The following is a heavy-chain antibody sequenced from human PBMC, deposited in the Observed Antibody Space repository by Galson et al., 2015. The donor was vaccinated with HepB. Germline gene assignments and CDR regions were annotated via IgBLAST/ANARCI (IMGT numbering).Heavy chain of an antibody. CDR3: ARVGLCGGDCYPDY. V-gene: IGHV3-21*01. J-gene: IGHJ4*02. CDR1: GFTFSSYS. Sequence: SLRLSCAASGFTFSSYSMNWVRQAPGKGLEWVSSISSSSSYIYYADSVKGRFTISRDNAKNSLYLQMNSLRAEDTAVYYCARVGLCGGDCYPDYWGQGTLVTVSS. CDR2: ISSSSSYI. D-gene: IGHD2-21*02.